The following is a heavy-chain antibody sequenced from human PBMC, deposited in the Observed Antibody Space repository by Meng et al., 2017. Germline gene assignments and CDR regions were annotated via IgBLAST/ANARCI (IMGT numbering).Heavy chain of an antibody. CDR2: INPHSGGT. V-gene: IGHV1-2*02. CDR1: GYTFTDYY. CDR3: ARRVAVAGNTSRVRWFDP. Sequence: QVELVQSGAEVKKPGASVKVPCKASGYTFTDYYLHWVRQAPGQGLEWMGWINPHSGGTYFAQNFQGRVTLTSDTSISTAYMELSRLRSDDTAMYYCARRVAVAGNTSRVRWFDPWGQGTLVTVSS. J-gene: IGHJ5*02. D-gene: IGHD6-19*01.